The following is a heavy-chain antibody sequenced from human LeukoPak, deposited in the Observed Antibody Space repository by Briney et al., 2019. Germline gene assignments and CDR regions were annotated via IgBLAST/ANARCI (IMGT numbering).Heavy chain of an antibody. CDR1: GDTFTGYY. CDR2: INPNSGGT. D-gene: IGHD2-2*01. V-gene: IGHV1-2*02. J-gene: IGHJ3*02. Sequence: ASVKVSCKASGDTFTGYYVRWVRQAPGQGLEWMGWINPNSGGTNYAQKFRGRVTMTRDTSISTAYMELSRLRSDDTAVYYCARRSGVPAAIGAFDIWGQGTMVTVSS. CDR3: ARRSGVPAAIGAFDI.